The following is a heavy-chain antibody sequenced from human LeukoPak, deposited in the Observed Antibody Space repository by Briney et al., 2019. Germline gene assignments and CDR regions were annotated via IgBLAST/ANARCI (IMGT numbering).Heavy chain of an antibody. CDR3: AKGSSSDPKED. V-gene: IGHV3-53*01. CDR2: IYSGGTT. D-gene: IGHD6-6*01. CDR1: GFIVSSNY. J-gene: IGHJ4*02. Sequence: GGSLRLSCAASGFIVSSNYMSWVRQAPGKGLEWVSIIYSGGTTFYADSVKGRFTISRDNSKNTLYLQMNSLRAEDTAVYYCAKGSSSDPKEDWGQGTLVTVSS.